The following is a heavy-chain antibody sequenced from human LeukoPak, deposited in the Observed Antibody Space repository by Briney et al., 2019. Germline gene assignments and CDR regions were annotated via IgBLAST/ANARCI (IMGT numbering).Heavy chain of an antibody. Sequence: ASVKVSCKASRYTFTSYDINWVRQATGQGLEWMGWMNPNSGNTGYAQKFQGRVTMTRNTSISTAYMELSSLRSEDTAVYYCARGRYYDSSGYYYRGGRAKDPKNNWFDPWGQGTLVTVSS. CDR3: ARGRYYDSSGYYYRGGRAKDPKNNWFDP. CDR2: MNPNSGNT. CDR1: RYTFTSYD. V-gene: IGHV1-8*01. J-gene: IGHJ5*02. D-gene: IGHD3-22*01.